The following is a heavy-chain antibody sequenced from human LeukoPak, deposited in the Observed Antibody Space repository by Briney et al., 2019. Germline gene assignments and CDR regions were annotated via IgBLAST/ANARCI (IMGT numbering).Heavy chain of an antibody. D-gene: IGHD6-13*01. CDR2: IYWDDDK. V-gene: IGHV2-5*02. CDR3: ALPYTSSWSAFEI. CDR1: GISLSTSGVG. J-gene: IGHJ3*02. Sequence: SGPTLVNLPQTLTLTCTLSGISLSTSGVGMAWNRQPPGKALEWLALIYWDDDKRYSPSLKSRVTITRDNSKSQVVLTMTNMAPIDAGTYYCALPYTSSWSAFEIWGQGTRVTVSS.